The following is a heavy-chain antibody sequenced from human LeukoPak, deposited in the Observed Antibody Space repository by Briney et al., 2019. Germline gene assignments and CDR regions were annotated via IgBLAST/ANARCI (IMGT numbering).Heavy chain of an antibody. CDR1: GFTFSTYG. Sequence: PGGSLRLSCAASGFTFSTYGMNWVRQAPGKGLEWVAFIRYDGTPKYYADSVKGRFTISRDDSKNTLYLQMNSLRAEDTAVYYCARGRAVADYFDYWGQGTLVTVSS. CDR2: IRYDGTPK. V-gene: IGHV3-30*02. CDR3: ARGRAVADYFDY. D-gene: IGHD6-19*01. J-gene: IGHJ4*02.